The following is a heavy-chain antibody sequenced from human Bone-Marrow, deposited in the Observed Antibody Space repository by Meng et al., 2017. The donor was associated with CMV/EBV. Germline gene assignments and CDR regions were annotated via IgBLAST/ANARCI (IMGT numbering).Heavy chain of an antibody. CDR1: GFTFSSYG. V-gene: IGHV3-15*01. CDR2: IKSKTDGGTT. D-gene: IGHD3-10*01. Sequence: GESLKISCAASGFTFSSYGMHWVRQAPGKGLEWVGRIKSKTDGGTTDYAAPVKGRFTISRDDSKNTLYLQMNSLKTEDTAVYYCTTGFGELWESLDAFEIWGQGTMVTVSS. J-gene: IGHJ3*02. CDR3: TTGFGELWESLDAFEI.